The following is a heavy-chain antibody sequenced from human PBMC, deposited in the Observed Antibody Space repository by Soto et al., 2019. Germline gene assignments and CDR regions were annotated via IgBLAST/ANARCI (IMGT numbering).Heavy chain of an antibody. CDR3: ARDVVRSTAGDS. J-gene: IGHJ4*02. D-gene: IGHD2-15*01. V-gene: IGHV1-69*01. CDR2: IIPIFTRT. CDR1: GGTFSTSS. Sequence: QLQLVQSGTEVKEPGSSVKVSGKASGGTFSTSSFVWVRQGPGQGLAWMGGIIPIFTRTNFAQKFQGRVTFSADESTRTTYMELRSLTSVDTAIYYCARDVVRSTAGDSWGQGTLVTVSS.